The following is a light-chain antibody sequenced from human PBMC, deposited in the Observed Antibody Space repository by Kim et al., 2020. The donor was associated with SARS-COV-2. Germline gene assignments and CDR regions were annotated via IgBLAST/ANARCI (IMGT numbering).Light chain of an antibody. CDR2: KAS. CDR3: QQYNSYSGYT. J-gene: IGKJ2*01. Sequence: ASVGDRVTITCRASQSISSWLAWYQQKPGKAPKLLIYKASSLESGVPSRFSGSGSGTEFTLTISSLQPDDFATYYCQQYNSYSGYTFGQGTKLEI. V-gene: IGKV1-5*03. CDR1: QSISSW.